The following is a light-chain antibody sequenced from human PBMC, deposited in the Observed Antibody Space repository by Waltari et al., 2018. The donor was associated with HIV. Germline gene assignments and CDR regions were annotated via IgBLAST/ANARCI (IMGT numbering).Light chain of an antibody. Sequence: EIVLTQSPVTLSLSPGERATLSCRASQNIRNYVGWYQQKSGQPPRLLIYDASTRDTGIPARFSGAGSGTDFTLTIDSLEPEDFAMYYCQQRSNWPGTFGPGTRVDVK. CDR3: QQRSNWPGT. CDR2: DAS. CDR1: QNIRNY. V-gene: IGKV3-11*01. J-gene: IGKJ3*01.